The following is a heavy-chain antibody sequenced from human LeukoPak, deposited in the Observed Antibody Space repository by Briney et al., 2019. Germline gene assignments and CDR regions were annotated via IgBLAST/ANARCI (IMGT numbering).Heavy chain of an antibody. D-gene: IGHD2-2*01. V-gene: IGHV1-69*04. CDR3: ARGIVVVPAAMVWFDP. Sequence: SVKVSCKASGGTFSSYAISWVRQAPGQGLEWMGRIIPILGIANYAQKFQGRVTITPDESTSTAYMELSSLRSEDTAVYYCARGIVVVPAAMVWFDPWGQGTLVTVSS. CDR2: IIPILGIA. J-gene: IGHJ5*02. CDR1: GGTFSSYA.